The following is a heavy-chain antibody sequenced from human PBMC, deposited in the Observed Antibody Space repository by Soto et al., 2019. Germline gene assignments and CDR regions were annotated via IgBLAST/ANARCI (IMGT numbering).Heavy chain of an antibody. V-gene: IGHV1-18*01. Sequence: ASVKVSCKASGYTFTSYGISWVRQAPGQGLEWMGWISAYNGNTNYAQKLQGRVTMTTDTSTSTAYMELRSLRAEDTAVYYCARASINRITMVRGVQIDYWGQGTLVTVSS. CDR1: GYTFTSYG. CDR3: ARASINRITMVRGVQIDY. CDR2: ISAYNGNT. J-gene: IGHJ4*02. D-gene: IGHD3-10*01.